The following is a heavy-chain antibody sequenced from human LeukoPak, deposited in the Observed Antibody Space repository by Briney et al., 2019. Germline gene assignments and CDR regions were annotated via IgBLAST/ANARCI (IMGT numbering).Heavy chain of an antibody. CDR1: GGSFSGYY. Sequence: SETLSLTCAVYGGSFSGYYWSWIRQPPXXGLEWIGEINHSGSTNYNPSLKSRVTISVDTSKNQFSLKLSSVTAADTAVYYCARVGYDSSGYYNEGDAFDIWGQGTMVTVSS. D-gene: IGHD3-22*01. J-gene: IGHJ3*02. CDR3: ARVGYDSSGYYNEGDAFDI. V-gene: IGHV4-34*01. CDR2: INHSGST.